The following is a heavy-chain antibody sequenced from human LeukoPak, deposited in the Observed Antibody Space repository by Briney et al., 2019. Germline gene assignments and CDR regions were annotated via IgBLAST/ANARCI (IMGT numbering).Heavy chain of an antibody. CDR2: IYYTGST. J-gene: IGHJ4*02. D-gene: IGHD6-13*01. CDR1: GDSISNYY. Sequence: PSETLSLTCTVSGDSISNYYWSWIRQPPGKGLEWIGDIYYTGSTNCKPSLKSRVTISVDTSKNQFSLKLNSVTAADTAVYYCAGEGSSNWYLDYWGQGTLVTVSS. CDR3: AGEGSSNWYLDY. V-gene: IGHV4-59*01.